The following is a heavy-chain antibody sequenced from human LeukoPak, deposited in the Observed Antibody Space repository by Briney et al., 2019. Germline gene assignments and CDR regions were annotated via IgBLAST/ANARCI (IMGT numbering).Heavy chain of an antibody. D-gene: IGHD2/OR15-2a*01. CDR3: AREGKSMAPFDY. Sequence: GRSLRLSCAASGFTFSSYAMHWVRQAPGKGLEWVGVISYDGSNKYYADSVKGRFTISRDNSKNTLYLQMNSLRAEDTAVYYCAREGKSMAPFDYWGQGTLVTVSS. J-gene: IGHJ4*02. CDR1: GFTFSSYA. V-gene: IGHV3-30*04. CDR2: ISYDGSNK.